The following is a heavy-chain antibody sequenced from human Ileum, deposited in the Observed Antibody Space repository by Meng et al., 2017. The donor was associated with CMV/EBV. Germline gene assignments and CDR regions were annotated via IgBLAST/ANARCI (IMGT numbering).Heavy chain of an antibody. CDR3: AKESGMYSSTTGWFDP. V-gene: IGHV4-61*01. D-gene: IGHD6-13*01. Sequence: GSVSGGSYYWSWIRQPPGKGLKWLGYIYCRGSTGYNTSHKSRVKISVATSKDQFSLKPSSVTAADTAVYYCAKESGMYSSTTGWFDPWGQGTLVTVSS. J-gene: IGHJ5*02. CDR2: IYCRGST. CDR1: GSVSGGSYY.